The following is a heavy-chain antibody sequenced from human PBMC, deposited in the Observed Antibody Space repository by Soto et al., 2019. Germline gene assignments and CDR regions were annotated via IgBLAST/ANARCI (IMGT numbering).Heavy chain of an antibody. CDR3: ARSKDRNYYYYGMDV. Sequence: QVQLQESGPGLVKPSETLSLTCTVSGGSISSYYWSWIRQPPGKGLEWIGNIYYSGSTNYNPSLKSRVTISVDTSKNQFALKLSSVTAADTAVYYCARSKDRNYYYYGMDVWGQGTTVTVSS. CDR1: GGSISSYY. J-gene: IGHJ6*02. V-gene: IGHV4-59*01. CDR2: IYYSGST.